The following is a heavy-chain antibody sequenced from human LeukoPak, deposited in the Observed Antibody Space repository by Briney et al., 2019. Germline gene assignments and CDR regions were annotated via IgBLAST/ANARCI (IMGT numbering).Heavy chain of an antibody. CDR2: IKQDGSEK. CDR1: GFTFSSYW. CDR3: ARPKYYYGSGAIGY. Sequence: GGSLRLSCAASGFTFSSYWMSWVRQAPGKGLEWVANIKQDGSEKYYVDSVKGRFTISRDNAKNSLYLQMNSLRAEDTAVYYCARPKYYYGSGAIGYWGQGTLVTVSS. J-gene: IGHJ4*02. V-gene: IGHV3-7*01. D-gene: IGHD3-10*01.